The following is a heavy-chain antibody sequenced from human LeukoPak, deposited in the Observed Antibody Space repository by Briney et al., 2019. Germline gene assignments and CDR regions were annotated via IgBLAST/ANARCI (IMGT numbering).Heavy chain of an antibody. V-gene: IGHV1-8*01. CDR1: GYTFTSYV. CDR2: MNPNSGNT. Sequence: EASVKVSCKATGYTFTSYVINWVRQATGQGLEWMGWMNPNSGNTGYAQKFQGRVTITRNTSISTAYMALSSLRSEDTAVYYCARGRPWLRDDYWGQGTLVTVSS. CDR3: ARGRPWLRDDY. D-gene: IGHD5-18*01. J-gene: IGHJ4*02.